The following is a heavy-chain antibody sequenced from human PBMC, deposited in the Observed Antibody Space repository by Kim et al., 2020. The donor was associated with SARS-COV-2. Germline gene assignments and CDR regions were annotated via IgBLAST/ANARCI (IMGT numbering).Heavy chain of an antibody. J-gene: IGHJ6*02. CDR2: INPNSGGT. Sequence: ASVKVSCKASGYTFTGYYMHWVRQAPGQGLEWMGWINPNSGGTNYAQKFQGRVTMTRDTSISTAHMELSRLRSDDTAVYYCARLSYSSGWSLNYYYYYGMDVWGQGTTVTVSS. D-gene: IGHD6-19*01. CDR1: GYTFTGYY. CDR3: ARLSYSSGWSLNYYYYYGMDV. V-gene: IGHV1-2*02.